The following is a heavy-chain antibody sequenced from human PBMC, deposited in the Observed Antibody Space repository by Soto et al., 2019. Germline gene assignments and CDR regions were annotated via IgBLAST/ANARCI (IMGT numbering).Heavy chain of an antibody. CDR1: GFTFSSYG. CDR3: ARDFLTVTTTYYYGMDV. CDR2: IWYDGSNK. V-gene: IGHV3-33*01. D-gene: IGHD4-4*01. Sequence: GGSLRLSCAASGFTFSSYGMHWVRQAPGKGLEWVAVIWYDGSNKYYADSVKGRFTISRDNSKNTLYLQMNSLRAEDTAVYYCARDFLTVTTTYYYGMDVWAQGTKVTVSS. J-gene: IGHJ6*02.